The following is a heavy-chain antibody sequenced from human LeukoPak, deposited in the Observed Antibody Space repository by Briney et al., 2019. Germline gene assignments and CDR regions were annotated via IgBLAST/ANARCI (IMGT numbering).Heavy chain of an antibody. Sequence: SGPALVKPTQTLTPTCTFSGFSLSTRGMRVSWIRQPPGKALERLARIDWDDDKFYSTSLKTRLTISKDTSKNQVVLTMTNMDPVDTATYYCARIGDPYSSSWYYFDYWGQGTLVTVSS. D-gene: IGHD6-13*01. V-gene: IGHV2-70*04. CDR1: GFSLSTRGMR. CDR3: ARIGDPYSSSWYYFDY. J-gene: IGHJ4*02. CDR2: IDWDDDK.